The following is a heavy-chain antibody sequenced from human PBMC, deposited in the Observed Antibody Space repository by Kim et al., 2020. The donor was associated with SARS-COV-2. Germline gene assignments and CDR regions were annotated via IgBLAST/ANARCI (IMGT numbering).Heavy chain of an antibody. D-gene: IGHD2-2*01. CDR1: GFTFSSYW. CDR2: IKQDGSEK. J-gene: IGHJ4*02. V-gene: IGHV3-7*03. CDR3: ARGGTIPADYYFDY. Sequence: GGSLRLSCAASGFTFSSYWMSWVRQAPGKGLEWVANIKQDGSEKYYVDSVKGRFTISRDNAKNSLYLQMNSLRAEDTAVYYCARGGTIPADYYFDYWGQGTLVTVSS.